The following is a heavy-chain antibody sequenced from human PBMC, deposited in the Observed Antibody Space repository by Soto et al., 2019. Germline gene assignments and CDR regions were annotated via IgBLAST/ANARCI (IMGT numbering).Heavy chain of an antibody. D-gene: IGHD3-22*01. Sequence: VQLLESGGGLVQPGGSLRLSCAASGITISNYPMSWVRQAPGKGLDWVSGISGRGDRTYYADSAKGRFSISKDISKHSLSLQLDSMGVEDTAVYFGVKDYGGYPSTDPQWGQGTLVTVSS. CDR3: VKDYGGYPSTDPQ. CDR2: ISGRGDRT. V-gene: IGHV3-23*01. J-gene: IGHJ4*02. CDR1: GITISNYP.